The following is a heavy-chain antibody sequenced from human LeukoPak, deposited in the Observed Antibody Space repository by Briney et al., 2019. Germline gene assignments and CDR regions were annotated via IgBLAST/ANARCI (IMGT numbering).Heavy chain of an antibody. J-gene: IGHJ4*02. CDR2: IIPIFCTA. CDR3: ARDKAYYYDSSGYSDY. V-gene: IGHV1-69*05. CDR1: GGTFSSYA. D-gene: IGHD3-22*01. Sequence: VASVKVSCKASGGTFSSYAISWVRQAPGQGLEWMGRIIPIFCTANYAQKFQGRVTITTDESTSTAYMELSSLRSEDTAVYYCARDKAYYYDSSGYSDYWGQGTLVTVSS.